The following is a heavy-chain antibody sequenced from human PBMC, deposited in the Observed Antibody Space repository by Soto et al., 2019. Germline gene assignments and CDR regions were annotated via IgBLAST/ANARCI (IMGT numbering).Heavy chain of an antibody. CDR1: EFTFSDYY. V-gene: IGHV3-11*06. Sequence: QVQLVESGGGLVKPGGSLRLSCAASEFTFSDYYMSWIRQAPGKGLECVSYISRTSSYTNYADSVKGRFTISRDNAKNSLYLQMNSLRAEDTAVYYCARLDYCYDSGTNKLDYWGQGTLVTVAS. CDR3: ARLDYCYDSGTNKLDY. CDR2: ISRTSSYT. J-gene: IGHJ4*02. D-gene: IGHD3-10*01.